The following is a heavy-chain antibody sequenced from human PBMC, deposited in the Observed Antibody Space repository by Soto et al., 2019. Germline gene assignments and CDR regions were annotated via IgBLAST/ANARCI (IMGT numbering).Heavy chain of an antibody. V-gene: IGHV4-4*02. CDR3: ASGFDSDGLYNGGHP. D-gene: IGHD3-22*01. CDR2: ILHIGST. Sequence: VQLQESGPGLVKPSGTLSLTCTVSGGSISTTNWWRWVRQSPGKGLEWIGDILHIGSTNYNPSLKSRVTISIDKSKNQFSLRLSSVTAADTAVYYCASGFDSDGLYNGGHPWGQGTLVSVSS. J-gene: IGHJ5*02. CDR1: GGSISTTNW.